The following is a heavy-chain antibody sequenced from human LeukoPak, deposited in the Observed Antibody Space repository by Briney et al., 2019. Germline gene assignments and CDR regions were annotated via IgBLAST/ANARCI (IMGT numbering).Heavy chain of an antibody. V-gene: IGHV1-69*04. CDR1: GGTFSNYS. CDR3: ARDRPRASFFDY. Sequence: GASVKVSCMASGGTFSNYSFSWVRQAPGQGLEWMGRIIPILNVPNYAQRFQGRLTITADKSTSTAYMELSSLRSEDTAVYYCARDRPRASFFDYWGQGALVTVSS. CDR2: IIPILNVP. J-gene: IGHJ4*02.